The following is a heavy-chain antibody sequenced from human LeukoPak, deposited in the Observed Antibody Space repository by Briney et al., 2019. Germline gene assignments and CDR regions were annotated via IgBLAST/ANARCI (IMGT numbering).Heavy chain of an antibody. CDR2: IIPIFGTA. CDR1: GGTFSSYA. V-gene: IGHV1-69*13. Sequence: SVKVSCKASGGTFSSYAISWVRQAPGQGLEWMGGIIPIFGTANYAQKFQGRVTITADESTSTAYMELSSLRSEDTAVYYCARYQLEPREPSVYYYMDVWGKGTTVTVSS. D-gene: IGHD1-1*01. J-gene: IGHJ6*03. CDR3: ARYQLEPREPSVYYYMDV.